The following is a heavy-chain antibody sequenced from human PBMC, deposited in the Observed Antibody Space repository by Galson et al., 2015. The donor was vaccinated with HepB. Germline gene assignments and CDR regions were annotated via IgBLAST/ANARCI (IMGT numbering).Heavy chain of an antibody. D-gene: IGHD2-2*01. V-gene: IGHV5-51*03. CDR3: ARRMDQLATGWYFDL. CDR2: IYPGDSDT. Sequence: QSGAEVKKPGESLKISCTGSGYSFTTYWIGWVRQMPGKGLEWMGIIYPGDSDTRYSPSFQGQVTISADKSISTAYLQWSSLKASDTAMYYCARRMDQLATGWYFDLWGRGTLVTVSS. CDR1: GYSFTTYW. J-gene: IGHJ2*01.